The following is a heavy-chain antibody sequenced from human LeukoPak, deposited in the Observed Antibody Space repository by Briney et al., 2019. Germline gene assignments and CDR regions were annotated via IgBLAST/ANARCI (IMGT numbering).Heavy chain of an antibody. CDR1: GFTFTSYG. CDR2: ISAYNGNT. D-gene: IGHD3-10*01. V-gene: IGHV1-18*01. J-gene: IGHJ4*02. CDR3: ARAMVRGDYFDY. Sequence: ASVKVSCKASGFTFTSYGISWVRQAPGQGLEWMGLISAYNGNTNYAQKFQDRVTMTTDTSTSTAYMELRSLRSDDTAVYYCARAMVRGDYFDYWGQGTLVTVSS.